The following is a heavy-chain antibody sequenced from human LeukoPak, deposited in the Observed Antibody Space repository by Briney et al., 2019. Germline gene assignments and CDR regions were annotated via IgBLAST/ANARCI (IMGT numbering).Heavy chain of an antibody. D-gene: IGHD3-16*02. CDR2: MNPNSGNT. CDR3: ARDDSGDYVWGSYRRQFDY. V-gene: IGHV1-8*03. CDR1: GYTFTSYD. J-gene: IGHJ4*02. Sequence: ASVKVSCKASGYTFTSYDINWVRQATGQGLEWMGWMNPNSGNTGYAQKFQGRVTITRNTSISTAYMELSSLRSDDTAVYYCARDDSGDYVWGSYRRQFDYWGQGTLVTVSS.